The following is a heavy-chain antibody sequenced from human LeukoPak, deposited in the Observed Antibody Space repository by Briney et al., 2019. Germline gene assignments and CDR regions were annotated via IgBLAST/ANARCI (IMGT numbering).Heavy chain of an antibody. J-gene: IGHJ3*02. Sequence: SQTLSLTCTVSGGSITNLDYYWTWIRQPAGKRLEWIGSIYYSGSTYYNPSLKSRVTISVDTSKNQFSLKLSSVTAADTAVYYCARHRSAAGISGAFDIWGQGTMVTVSS. CDR3: ARHRSAAGISGAFDI. V-gene: IGHV4-30-2*03. D-gene: IGHD6-13*01. CDR2: IYYSGST. CDR1: GGSITNLDYY.